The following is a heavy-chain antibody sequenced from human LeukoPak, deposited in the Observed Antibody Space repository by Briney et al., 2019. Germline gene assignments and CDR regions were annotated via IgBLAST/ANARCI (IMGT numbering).Heavy chain of an antibody. V-gene: IGHV3-30*02. CDR2: IRYDGSNT. D-gene: IGHD6-19*01. CDR3: AKDSGYSSGWYFDY. Sequence: PGGSLRLSCVASGFTFSDHGFHWVRQAPGKGLEWVAFIRYDGSNTYYTDSVKGRFTISRDNSKNTLYLQMNSLRAEDTAVYYCAKDSGYSSGWYFDYWGQGTLVTVSS. J-gene: IGHJ4*02. CDR1: GFTFSDHG.